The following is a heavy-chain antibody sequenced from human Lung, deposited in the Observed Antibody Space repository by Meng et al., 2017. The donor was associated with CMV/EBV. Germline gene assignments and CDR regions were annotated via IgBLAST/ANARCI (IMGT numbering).Heavy chain of an antibody. V-gene: IGHV4-34*01. CDR2: INHSGST. D-gene: IGHD5-24*01. CDR1: GGSFSGYY. Sequence: GSLRLXXAVYGGSFSGYYWSWIRQPPGKGLEWIGEINHSGSTNYNPSLKSRVTISVDTSKNQFSLKLSSVTAADTAVYYCARWATANYYYYGMDVWGQGXTVTVSS. CDR3: ARWATANYYYYGMDV. J-gene: IGHJ6*02.